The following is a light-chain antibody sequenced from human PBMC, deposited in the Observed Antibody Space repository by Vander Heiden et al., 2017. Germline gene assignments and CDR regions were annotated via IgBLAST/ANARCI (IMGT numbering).Light chain of an antibody. CDR1: QSISSW. CDR3: QQYNSYPYT. V-gene: IGKV1-5*03. J-gene: IGKJ2*01. Sequence: DIQMTRSPSTLSASVGDRVTITCRASQSISSWLAWYQQKPGKAPKLLIFKASSLESGVPSRFSGSGSGTDFTLTISSLQPDDFATYYCQQYNSYPYTFGQGTKLEIK. CDR2: KAS.